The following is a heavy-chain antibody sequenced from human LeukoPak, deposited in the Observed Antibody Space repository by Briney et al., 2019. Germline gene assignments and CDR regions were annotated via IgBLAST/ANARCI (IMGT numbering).Heavy chain of an antibody. D-gene: IGHD5-18*01. CDR1: GFIFTDYW. Sequence: GGSLRLSCAASGFIFTDYWMYWVRQAPGKGLEWVANIKQDGSEKYYVDSVKGRFTISRDNAKNSLYLQTNSLRAEDTAVYYCASEWIQLSPFDYWGQGTLVTVSS. V-gene: IGHV3-7*01. CDR3: ASEWIQLSPFDY. J-gene: IGHJ4*02. CDR2: IKQDGSEK.